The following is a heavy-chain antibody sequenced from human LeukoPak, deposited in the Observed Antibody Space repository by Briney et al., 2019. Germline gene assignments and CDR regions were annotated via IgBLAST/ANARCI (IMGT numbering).Heavy chain of an antibody. J-gene: IGHJ3*02. CDR2: ISYDGSNK. Sequence: QPGGSLRLSCAASGFTFSSYAMHWVRQAPGKGLEWVAVISYDGSNKYYADSVKGRFTISRDNSKNTLYLQMNSLRAEDTAVYYCARDITSWRPDAFDIWGQGTMVTVSS. CDR1: GFTFSSYA. V-gene: IGHV3-30-3*01. CDR3: ARDITSWRPDAFDI. D-gene: IGHD3-10*01.